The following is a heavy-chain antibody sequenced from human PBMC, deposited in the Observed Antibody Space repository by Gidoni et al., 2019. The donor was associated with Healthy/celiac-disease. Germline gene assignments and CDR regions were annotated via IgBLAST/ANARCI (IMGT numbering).Heavy chain of an antibody. J-gene: IGHJ6*02. Sequence: VQLVESGGGLIQPGGSLRLSCAASGFPVSSNSMSWVRQAPGKGLEWVSVIYSGGSTYYADSVKGRFTISRDNSKNTLYLQMNSLRAEDTAVYYCARATEMATGRYYYYYGMDVWGQGTTVTVSS. CDR2: IYSGGST. CDR3: ARATEMATGRYYYYYGMDV. V-gene: IGHV3-53*01. CDR1: GFPVSSNS. D-gene: IGHD5-12*01.